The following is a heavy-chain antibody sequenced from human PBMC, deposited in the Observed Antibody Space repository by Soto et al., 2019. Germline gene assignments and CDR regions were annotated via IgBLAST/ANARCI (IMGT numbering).Heavy chain of an antibody. Sequence: GSLRVSGAASGXANSSLALTWVRPAPVKGLQWVSRIGGSGGKSYHADSVKGRFTISRDNSKNTLYLQMDSLSVEDTAVYYCANSYYYDSSGYYPFEYWGQGALVTVSS. D-gene: IGHD3-22*01. CDR1: GXANSSLA. CDR3: ANSYYYDSSGYYPFEY. J-gene: IGHJ4*02. V-gene: IGHV3-23*01. CDR2: IGGSGGKS.